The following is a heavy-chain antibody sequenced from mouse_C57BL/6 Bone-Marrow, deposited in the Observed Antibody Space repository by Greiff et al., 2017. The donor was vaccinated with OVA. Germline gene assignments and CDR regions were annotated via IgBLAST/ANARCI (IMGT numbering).Heavy chain of an antibody. CDR1: GYTFTSYW. D-gene: IGHD1-1*01. V-gene: IGHV1-52*01. CDR2: IDPSDSET. CDR3: ARYYGREVYYFDY. Sequence: QVQLQQPGAELVRPGSSVKLSCKASGYTFTSYWMHWVKQRPIQGLEWIGNIDPSDSETHYNQKFKDKATLTVDKSSSTAYMQLSSLTSEDSAVYYCARYYGREVYYFDYWGQGTTLTVSS. J-gene: IGHJ2*01.